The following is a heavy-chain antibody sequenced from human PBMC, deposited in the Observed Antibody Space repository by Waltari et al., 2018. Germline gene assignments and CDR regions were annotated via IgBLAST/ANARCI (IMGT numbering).Heavy chain of an antibody. CDR1: GGSISSSSYY. V-gene: IGHV4-39*07. CDR3: ARDASGSYAFDY. J-gene: IGHJ4*02. D-gene: IGHD1-26*01. CDR2: IYYSGST. Sequence: QLQLQESGPGLVKPSETLSLTCTVSGGSISSSSYYWGWTRQPPGKGLEWIGSIYYSGSTYYNPSLMSRVTISVDTSKNQFSLKLSSVTAADTAVYYCARDASGSYAFDYWGQGTLVTVSS.